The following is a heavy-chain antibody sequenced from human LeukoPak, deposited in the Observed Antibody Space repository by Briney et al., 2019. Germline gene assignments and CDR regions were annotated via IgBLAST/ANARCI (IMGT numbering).Heavy chain of an antibody. Sequence: GGSLRLSCAASGFIVSHNYMSWVRQAPGKGLESVSLIYSGGSTYYADSVKGRFTISRDNAKNSLYLQMNSLRAEDTAVYYCARDGATMITFGGVNAFDIWGQGTMVTVSS. J-gene: IGHJ3*02. CDR3: ARDGATMITFGGVNAFDI. V-gene: IGHV3-53*01. D-gene: IGHD3-16*01. CDR2: IYSGGST. CDR1: GFIVSHNY.